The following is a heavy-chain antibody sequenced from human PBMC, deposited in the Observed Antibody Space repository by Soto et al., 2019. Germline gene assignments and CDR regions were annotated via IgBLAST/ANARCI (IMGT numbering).Heavy chain of an antibody. CDR2: IYYSGST. V-gene: IGHV4-59*01. D-gene: IGHD6-13*01. Sequence: QVQLQESGPGLVKPSETLSLTCTVSGGSISSYYWSWIRQPPGKGLEWIGYIYYSGSTNYNPSLKSRFTISVDTSKNQFSLKLSSVTAADTAVYYCARVGSSWYGAAVYFDYWGQGTLVTVSS. CDR3: ARVGSSWYGAAVYFDY. J-gene: IGHJ4*02. CDR1: GGSISSYY.